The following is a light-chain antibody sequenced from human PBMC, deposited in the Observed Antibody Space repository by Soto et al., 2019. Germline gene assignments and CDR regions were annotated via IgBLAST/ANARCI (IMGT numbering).Light chain of an antibody. CDR2: AAS. CDR1: QDIRSW. J-gene: IGKJ4*01. CDR3: QQANSLPLT. Sequence: DIHMTQSPSSVCASVGDSVTLTCWASQDIRSWLAWYQQKPGKAPKLLLYAASILQSGVPSRFSGSGSGTEFTLTISSLQPEDFATYYCQQANSLPLTFGGGTRGDIK. V-gene: IGKV1-12*01.